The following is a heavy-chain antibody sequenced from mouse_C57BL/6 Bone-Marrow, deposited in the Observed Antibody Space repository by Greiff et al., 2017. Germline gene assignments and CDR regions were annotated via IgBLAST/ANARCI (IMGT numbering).Heavy chain of an antibody. CDR3: ARDAYCSYAMDY. Sequence: EVMLVESGGGLVQSGRSLRLSCATSGFTFSDFYMEWVRQAPGKGLEWIAASRNKANDYTTEYSASVKGRFIVSRDTSQSILYLQMNALRAEDTAIYYCARDAYCSYAMDYGGQGTSVTVSS. CDR2: SRNKANDYTT. J-gene: IGHJ4*01. V-gene: IGHV7-1*01. CDR1: GFTFSDFY.